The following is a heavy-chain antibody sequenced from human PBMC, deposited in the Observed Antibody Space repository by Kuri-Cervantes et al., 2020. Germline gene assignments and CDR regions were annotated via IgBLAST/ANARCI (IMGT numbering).Heavy chain of an antibody. D-gene: IGHD5-18*01. CDR1: GFIFDDYA. J-gene: IGHJ2*01. CDR3: AKGYSYGSYWYFDL. Sequence: SLKISCAASGFIFDDYAMHWVRQVPGKALEWVSSISWNSGDIGYADSVKGRFTISRDNAKNSLYLQMNSLKTDDTALYYCAKGYSYGSYWYFDLWGRGTLVTVSS. CDR2: ISWNSGDI. V-gene: IGHV3-9*01.